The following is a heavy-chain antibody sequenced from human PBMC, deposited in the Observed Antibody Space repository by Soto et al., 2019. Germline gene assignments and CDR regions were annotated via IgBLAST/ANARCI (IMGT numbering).Heavy chain of an antibody. Sequence: VSVKVSCKVSGYTLTELSMHWVRQAPGKGLEWMGGFDPEDGETIYAQKFQGRVTMTEDTSTDTAYMELSSLRSEDTAVYYCATSGYCSSTSCFSPRRYYYYYMDVWGKGTTVTVSS. V-gene: IGHV1-24*01. D-gene: IGHD2-2*03. J-gene: IGHJ6*03. CDR2: FDPEDGET. CDR1: GYTLTELS. CDR3: ATSGYCSSTSCFSPRRYYYYYMDV.